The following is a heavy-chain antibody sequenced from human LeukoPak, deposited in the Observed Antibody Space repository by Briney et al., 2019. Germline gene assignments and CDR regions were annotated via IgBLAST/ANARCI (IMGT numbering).Heavy chain of an antibody. Sequence: GGSLRLSYAASGFTFSNFAMHWVRQAPGKGLEWVAVISYDGDNEYYADSVKGQFTISRDNSKDRLYLQMNSLRPEDTAMYYCARVRGGSSWYYYGMDVWGRGTTVTVSS. V-gene: IGHV3-30-3*01. CDR2: ISYDGDNE. J-gene: IGHJ6*02. D-gene: IGHD3-16*01. CDR1: GFTFSNFA. CDR3: ARVRGGSSWYYYGMDV.